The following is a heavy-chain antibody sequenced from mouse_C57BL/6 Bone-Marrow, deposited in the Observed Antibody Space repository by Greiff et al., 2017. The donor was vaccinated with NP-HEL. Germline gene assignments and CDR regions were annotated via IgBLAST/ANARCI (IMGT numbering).Heavy chain of an antibody. V-gene: IGHV1-64*01. Sequence: QVQLQQPGAELVKPGASVKLSCKASGYTFTSYWMHWVKQRPGQGLEWIGMFHPNSGSTNYNEKFKSKATLTVDQSSSTAYMQLSSLTSEDSAVYYCARWFFYGNYGKDYWGRGTALTVSS. CDR2: FHPNSGST. D-gene: IGHD2-1*01. CDR3: ARWFFYGNYGKDY. CDR1: GYTFTSYW. J-gene: IGHJ2*01.